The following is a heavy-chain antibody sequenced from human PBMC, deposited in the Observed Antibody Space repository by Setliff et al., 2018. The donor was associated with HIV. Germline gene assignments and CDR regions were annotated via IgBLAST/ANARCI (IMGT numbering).Heavy chain of an antibody. CDR2: INVGKGDT. CDR3: ARGALLAVFDFDH. CDR1: GYTFTTYS. Sequence: ASVKVSCKASGYTFTTYSIHWVRQAPGQSLEWMGWINVGKGDTKYSQELQGRITLTTDTSANTACMELSSLRSDDTAVYFCARGALLAVFDFDHWGHGTLVTVSS. D-gene: IGHD2-21*01. V-gene: IGHV1-3*01. J-gene: IGHJ4*01.